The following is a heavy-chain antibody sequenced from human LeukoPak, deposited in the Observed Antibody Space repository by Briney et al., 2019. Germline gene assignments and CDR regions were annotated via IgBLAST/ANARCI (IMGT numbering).Heavy chain of an antibody. Sequence: LGESLKISCKGSGYSFTSYWIGWVRQMPGKGLEWMGIIYPGDSDTRYSPSFQGQVTISADKSIGTAYLQWSSLKASDTAMYYCARQPWRYSGYDIWFDPWGREPWSPSPQ. J-gene: IGHJ5*02. CDR3: ARQPWRYSGYDIWFDP. D-gene: IGHD5-12*01. V-gene: IGHV5-51*01. CDR2: IYPGDSDT. CDR1: GYSFTSYW.